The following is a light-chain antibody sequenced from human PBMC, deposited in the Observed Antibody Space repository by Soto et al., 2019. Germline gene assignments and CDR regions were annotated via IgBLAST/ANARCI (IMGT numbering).Light chain of an antibody. Sequence: DIQMTQSPSTLSASVGDRVTITCRASQRISSWLAWYQQKPGKAPKLLIYDASSLETAVPSRFSGSGSGTEFTLTFSSLQPDDFATYYCQQYFSYPYTFGHGTNLEIK. V-gene: IGKV1-5*01. J-gene: IGKJ2*01. CDR1: QRISSW. CDR3: QQYFSYPYT. CDR2: DAS.